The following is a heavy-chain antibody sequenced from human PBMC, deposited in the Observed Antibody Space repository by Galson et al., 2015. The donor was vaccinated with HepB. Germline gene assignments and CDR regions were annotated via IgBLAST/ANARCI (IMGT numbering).Heavy chain of an antibody. V-gene: IGHV6-1*01. Sequence: CAISGDSVSSNSAAWNWIRQSPSRGLEWLGRTYYRSKWFNDYAVSVKSRITINADTSKNQFSLQLSSVTPEDTAVYCCAGGWGFGYWGQGTLVTVSS. CDR3: AGGWGFGY. J-gene: IGHJ4*02. CDR2: TYYRSKWFN. D-gene: IGHD3-16*01. CDR1: GDSVSSNSAA.